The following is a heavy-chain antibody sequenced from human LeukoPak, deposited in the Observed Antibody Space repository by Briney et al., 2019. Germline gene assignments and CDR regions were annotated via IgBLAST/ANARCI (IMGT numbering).Heavy chain of an antibody. CDR1: GYTFTSYG. V-gene: IGHV1-8*02. Sequence: ASVKVSCKASGYTFTSYGIIWVRQAPGQGLEWMGWMNPNSGNTGYAQKFQGRVTMTRNTSISTAYMELSSLRSEDTAVYYCAHASIAAAGTGFDYWGQGTLVTVSS. D-gene: IGHD6-13*01. CDR2: MNPNSGNT. J-gene: IGHJ4*02. CDR3: AHASIAAAGTGFDY.